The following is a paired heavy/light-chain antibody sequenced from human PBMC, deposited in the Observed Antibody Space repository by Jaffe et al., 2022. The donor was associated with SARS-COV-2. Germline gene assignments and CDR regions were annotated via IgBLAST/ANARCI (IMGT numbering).Heavy chain of an antibody. CDR1: GFTFSSFG. CDR3: AKDKWVTTVTTAPFDY. D-gene: IGHD4-17*01. CDR2: ISDSGDNT. V-gene: IGHV3-23*04. Sequence: EVQLVESGGGLEQPGGSLRLSCAASGFTFSSFGTSWVRQAPGKGLEWVSSISDSGDNTYYADSVKGRFTISRDNSKNTLYLHMNSLRAEDTAVYYCAKDKWVTTVTTAPFDYWGQGTLVTVSS. J-gene: IGHJ4*02.
Light chain of an antibody. Sequence: EIVLTQSPGTLSLSPGERATLSCRASHGFSGTFLAWYQQKPGQAPRLLIYDTSSRATGIPDRFSGSGSGTDFTLTISRLEPEDVAVYFCQLYGRSPRGFGGGTKVEIK. J-gene: IGKJ4*01. V-gene: IGKV3-20*01. CDR2: DTS. CDR1: HGFSGTF. CDR3: QLYGRSPRG.